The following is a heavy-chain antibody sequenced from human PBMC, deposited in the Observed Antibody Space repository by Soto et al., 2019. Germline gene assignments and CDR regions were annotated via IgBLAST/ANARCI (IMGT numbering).Heavy chain of an antibody. CDR2: IYYTGST. CDR1: GGSISSYY. Sequence: PSETLSLTCTVSGGSISSYYWSWIRQPPGKGLEWIGYIYYTGSTNNNPSLKSRVTISLDTSKNQFSLKLSSVTAADTAVYYCAGSSGYYLGGVMYGWFDPWGQGTLVTVSS. V-gene: IGHV4-59*01. J-gene: IGHJ5*02. CDR3: AGSSGYYLGGVMYGWFDP. D-gene: IGHD3-22*01.